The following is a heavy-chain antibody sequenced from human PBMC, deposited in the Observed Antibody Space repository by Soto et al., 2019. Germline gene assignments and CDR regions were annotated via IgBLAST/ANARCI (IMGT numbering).Heavy chain of an antibody. CDR2: IIPIFGTA. V-gene: IGHV1-69*06. D-gene: IGHD5-12*01. CDR1: GGTFSSYA. J-gene: IGHJ3*02. Sequence: SVKVSCKASGGTFSSYAISWVRQAPGQGLEWMGGIIPIFGTANYAQKFQGRVTITADKSTSTAYMELSSLRSEDTAVYYCARERLVEMATIRAFDIWGQGTIVTVSS. CDR3: ARERLVEMATIRAFDI.